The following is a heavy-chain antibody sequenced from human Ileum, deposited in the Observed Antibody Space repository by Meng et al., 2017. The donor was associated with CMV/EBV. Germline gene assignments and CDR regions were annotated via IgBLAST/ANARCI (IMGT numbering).Heavy chain of an antibody. CDR1: GYSFTTDW. CDR3: ARHNTSCYWFDP. J-gene: IGHJ5*02. CDR2: IYHGDSYT. D-gene: IGHD1-26*01. Sequence: GESLKISCKGSGYSFTTDWIAWVRQMPGKGLEWMGMIYHGDSYTRYSQSFEGQVTISADKSINTAYLQWSSLKASDTAMYYYARHNTSCYWFDPWGQGTLVTVSS. V-gene: IGHV5-51*01.